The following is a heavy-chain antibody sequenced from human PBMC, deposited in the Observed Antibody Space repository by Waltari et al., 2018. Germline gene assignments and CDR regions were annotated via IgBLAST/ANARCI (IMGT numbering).Heavy chain of an antibody. CDR3: ARARTGTNYHYSSGMDV. CDR1: GSTFTGEY. Sequence: QVQLVQAGAEVKKPGASVKVACKASGSTFTGEYMHGVRQAPGQGLEWRGWFNPNSGGTNDAQKFQGRFTMTMDTSISTAYRELCRLRSDDTAVYYCARARTGTNYHYSSGMDVGGQGPTVTVSS. CDR2: FNPNSGGT. D-gene: IGHD1-1*01. V-gene: IGHV1-2*02. J-gene: IGHJ6*02.